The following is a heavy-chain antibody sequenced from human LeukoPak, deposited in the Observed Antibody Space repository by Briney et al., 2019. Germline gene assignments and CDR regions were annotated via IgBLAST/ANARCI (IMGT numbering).Heavy chain of an antibody. CDR3: AKSDPLYYYGMDV. CDR1: GFTFSSYA. J-gene: IGHJ6*02. Sequence: GRSLRLSCAASGFTFSSYAMHWVRQAPGKGLEWVAVISYDGSNKYYADSVKGRFTISRDNSKNTLYLQMNSLRAEDTAVYYCAKSDPLYYYGMDVWGQGTTVTVSS. CDR2: ISYDGSNK. V-gene: IGHV3-30*04.